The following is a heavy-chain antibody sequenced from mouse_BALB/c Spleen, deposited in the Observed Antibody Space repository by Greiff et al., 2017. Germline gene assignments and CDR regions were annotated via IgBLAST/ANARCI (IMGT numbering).Heavy chain of an antibody. Sequence: QVQLQESGAELVRPGVSVKISCKGSGYTFTDYAMHWVKQSHAKSLEWIGVISTYYGDASYNQKFKGKATMTVDKSSSTAYMELARLTSEYSAIYYCARWGSPYYAMDYWGQGTSVTVSS. CDR2: ISTYYGDA. CDR3: ARWGSPYYAMDY. CDR1: GYTFTDYA. J-gene: IGHJ4*01. V-gene: IGHV1S137*01.